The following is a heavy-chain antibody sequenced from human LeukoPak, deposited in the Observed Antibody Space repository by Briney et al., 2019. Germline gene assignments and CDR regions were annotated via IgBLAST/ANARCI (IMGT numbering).Heavy chain of an antibody. CDR3: ARVPPPGATAFGVVDS. CDR1: GGSFSDYY. J-gene: IGHJ5*01. D-gene: IGHD3-16*01. CDR2: VNHSGST. V-gene: IGHV4-34*01. Sequence: SETLSLTCAVYGGSFSDYYWTWLRQSPGKRLEWIGEVNHSGSTNYNPSLKSRLTLSVDTSKNQFSLKLFSVTAADTAVYFCARVPPPGATAFGVVDSWGRGTLVTVSS.